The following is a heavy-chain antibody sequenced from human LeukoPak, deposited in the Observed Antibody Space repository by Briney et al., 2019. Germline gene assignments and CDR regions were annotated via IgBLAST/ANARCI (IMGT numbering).Heavy chain of an antibody. V-gene: IGHV3-21*01. Sequence: GGSLRLSCSASGFTFSSNSMNWVPQAPGKGLEWVSSISSSRSYIYYAESVKGRFTSSRDNAKNSLYLQMNSLRAEDTAVYYCARDPVSNYVYFDYWGQGTLVTVSS. CDR1: GFTFSSNS. D-gene: IGHD4-11*01. CDR3: ARDPVSNYVYFDY. CDR2: ISSSRSYI. J-gene: IGHJ4*02.